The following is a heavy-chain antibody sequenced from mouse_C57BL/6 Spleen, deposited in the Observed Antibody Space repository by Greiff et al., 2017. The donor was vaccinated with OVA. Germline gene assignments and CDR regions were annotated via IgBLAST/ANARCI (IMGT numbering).Heavy chain of an antibody. CDR3: ARSYGNYEENYFDY. CDR1: GYTFTSYG. D-gene: IGHD2-1*01. V-gene: IGHV1-58*01. J-gene: IGHJ2*01. Sequence: EVQLVESGAELVRPGSSVKMSCKTSGYTFTSYGINWVKQRPGQGLEWIGYIYIGNGYTEYNEKFKGKATLTSDTSSSTAYMQLSSLTSEDSAIYFCARSYGNYEENYFDYWGQGTTLTVSS. CDR2: IYIGNGYT.